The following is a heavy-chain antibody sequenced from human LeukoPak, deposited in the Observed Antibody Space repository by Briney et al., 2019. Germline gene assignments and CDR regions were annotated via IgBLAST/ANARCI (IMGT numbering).Heavy chain of an antibody. D-gene: IGHD1-1*01. CDR3: AVLEQLTDY. V-gene: IGHV1-2*02. Sequence: ASVTVSCKASGYTFTDYYIHWARQAPGQGLEWMGWINPNSGGTNSAQKFQGRVTMSRDASISTAYIELSSLRSDDTAVYYCAVLEQLTDYWGQGTLVTVSS. J-gene: IGHJ4*02. CDR2: INPNSGGT. CDR1: GYTFTDYY.